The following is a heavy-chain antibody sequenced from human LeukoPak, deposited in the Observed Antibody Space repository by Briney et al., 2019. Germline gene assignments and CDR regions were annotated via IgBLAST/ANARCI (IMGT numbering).Heavy chain of an antibody. Sequence: GASVKVSCKASGYTCTGYYMHWVRQAPGQGLGWMGCIQPHSGGTNYAQTFQRRATMNSDTSISTAYLELSRLRSDDTAVYYCARFLSGGKSNWFDPWGQGTLVTVSS. D-gene: IGHD6-19*01. V-gene: IGHV1-2*02. CDR1: GYTCTGYY. CDR2: IQPHSGGT. CDR3: ARFLSGGKSNWFDP. J-gene: IGHJ5*02.